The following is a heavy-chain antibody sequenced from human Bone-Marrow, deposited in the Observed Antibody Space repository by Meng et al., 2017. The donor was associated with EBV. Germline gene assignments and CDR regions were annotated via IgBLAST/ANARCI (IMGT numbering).Heavy chain of an antibody. CDR3: VHKKESTAFYFDY. CDR2: IYWDDDQ. J-gene: IGHJ4*01. V-gene: IGHV2-5*02. CDR1: GFSLGASGVR. Sequence: LKAYCPNPVKPPQTLTLTCHSSGFSLGASGVRVGWIRQPPGKALEWLANIYWDDDQRYSPSLKSRLSITKDTSKNQVVLTMTNMDPVDTATYFCVHKKESTAFYFDYWGHGTLVTVSS.